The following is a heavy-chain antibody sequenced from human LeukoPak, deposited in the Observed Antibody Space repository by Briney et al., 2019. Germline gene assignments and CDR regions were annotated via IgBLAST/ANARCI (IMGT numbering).Heavy chain of an antibody. CDR3: ARGWYSSSWYKNDRWFDP. V-gene: IGHV1-8*03. Sequence: ASVKVSCKASGYTFTSYDINWVRQATGQGLEWMGWMSPNSGNTGYAQKFQGRVTITRYTSISTAYMGLSSLRSEDTAVYYCARGWYSSSWYKNDRWFDPWGQGTLVTVSS. J-gene: IGHJ5*02. D-gene: IGHD6-13*01. CDR1: GYTFTSYD. CDR2: MSPNSGNT.